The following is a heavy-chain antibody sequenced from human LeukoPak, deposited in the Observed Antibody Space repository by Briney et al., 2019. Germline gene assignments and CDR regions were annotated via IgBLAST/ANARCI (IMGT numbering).Heavy chain of an antibody. Sequence: NASETLSLTCTVSGGSISSGSYYWSWIRQPAGKGLEWIGRIYTSGSTNYNPSLKSRVTISVDTSKNQFSLKLSSVTAADTAVYYCARDRSVPLGNWFDPWGQGTLVTVSS. V-gene: IGHV4-61*02. J-gene: IGHJ5*02. D-gene: IGHD3-16*01. CDR1: GGSISSGSYY. CDR3: ARDRSVPLGNWFDP. CDR2: IYTSGST.